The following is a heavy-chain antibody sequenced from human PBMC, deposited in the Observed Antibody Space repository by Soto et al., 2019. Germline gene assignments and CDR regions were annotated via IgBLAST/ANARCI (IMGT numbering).Heavy chain of an antibody. CDR2: ISSSSSYI. J-gene: IGHJ6*02. V-gene: IGHV3-21*01. CDR3: ARGHSGAEYDFWRGYAAWDYYYYYGMDV. Sequence: GGSLRLSCAASGFTFSSYSMNWVRQAPGKGLEWVSSISSSSSYIYYEDSVKGRFTISRDNAKNSLYMQMNSMRTEDTAVYYCARGHSGAEYDFWRGYAAWDYYYYYGMDVWGQGTTVTVSS. D-gene: IGHD3-3*01. CDR1: GFTFSSYS.